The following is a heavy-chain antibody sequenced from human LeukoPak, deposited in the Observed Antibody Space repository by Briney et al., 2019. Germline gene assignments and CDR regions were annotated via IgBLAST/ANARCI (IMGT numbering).Heavy chain of an antibody. D-gene: IGHD3-10*01. J-gene: IGHJ5*02. CDR2: IKQDGSEK. Sequence: GGSLRLSCAASGFTFSSYWMSWVRQAPGKGLEWVANIKQDGSEKYYVDSVKGRFTISRDNAKNSLYLQMNSLRAEDTAVYYRARHSGITMVRGALDPWGQGTLVTVSS. CDR1: GFTFSSYW. V-gene: IGHV3-7*01. CDR3: ARHSGITMVRGALDP.